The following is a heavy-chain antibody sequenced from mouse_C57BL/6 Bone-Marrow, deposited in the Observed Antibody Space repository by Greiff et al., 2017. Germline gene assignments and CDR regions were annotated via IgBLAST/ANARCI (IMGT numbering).Heavy chain of an antibody. J-gene: IGHJ2*01. D-gene: IGHD2-5*01. Sequence: EVQLQQSGAELVRPGASVKLSCTASGFNIKDDYMHWVKQRPEQGLEWIGWIDPENGDTEYASKFQGKATITADTSSSTAYLQLSSLTSEDTAVYYCTTESWDSNYEKPDYFDYWGQGTTLTVSS. CDR3: TTESWDSNYEKPDYFDY. CDR1: GFNIKDDY. V-gene: IGHV14-4*01. CDR2: IDPENGDT.